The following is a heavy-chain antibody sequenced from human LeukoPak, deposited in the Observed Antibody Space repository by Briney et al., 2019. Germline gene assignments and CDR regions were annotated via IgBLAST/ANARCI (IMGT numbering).Heavy chain of an antibody. Sequence: GGSLRLSCAASGFTFSSYEMNWVRQAPGKGLEWVSTISGSGGSTYYADSVKGRFTISRDNSKNTLYLQMNSLTVEDTAVYYCAKEYSSSWYYLDYWGQGTLVTVSS. J-gene: IGHJ4*02. CDR2: ISGSGGST. CDR1: GFTFSSYE. V-gene: IGHV3-23*01. CDR3: AKEYSSSWYYLDY. D-gene: IGHD6-13*01.